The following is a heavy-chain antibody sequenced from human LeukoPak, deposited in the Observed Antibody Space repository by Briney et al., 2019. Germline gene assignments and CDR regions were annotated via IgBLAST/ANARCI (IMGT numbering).Heavy chain of an antibody. CDR2: IYSGGST. CDR3: ASSRIAVAGPPWY. V-gene: IGHV3-53*01. J-gene: IGHJ4*02. Sequence: PGGSLRLSCAASGFTVSSNYMSWVRQAPGKGLEWVSVIYSGGSTYYADSVKGRFTISRDNAKNSLYLQMNSLRAEDTAVYYCASSRIAVAGPPWYWGQGTLVTVSS. D-gene: IGHD6-19*01. CDR1: GFTVSSNY.